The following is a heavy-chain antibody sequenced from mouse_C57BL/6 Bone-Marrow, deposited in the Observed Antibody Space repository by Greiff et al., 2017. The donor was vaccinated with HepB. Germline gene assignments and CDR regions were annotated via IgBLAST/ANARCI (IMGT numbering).Heavy chain of an antibody. CDR3: AMRELRPFAY. CDR1: GYTFTSYG. D-gene: IGHD2-4*01. J-gene: IGHJ3*01. Sequence: QVQLKESGAELARPGASVKLSCKASGYTFTSYGISWVKQRTGQGLEWIGEIYPRSGNTYYNEKFKGKATLTADKSSSTAYMELRSLTSEDSAVYFCAMRELRPFAYWGQGTLVTVSA. CDR2: IYPRSGNT. V-gene: IGHV1-81*01.